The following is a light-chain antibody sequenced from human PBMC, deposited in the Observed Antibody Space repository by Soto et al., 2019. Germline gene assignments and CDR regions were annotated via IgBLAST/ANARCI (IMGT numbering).Light chain of an antibody. J-gene: IGLJ1*01. CDR1: SSNIGAGYD. CDR3: QSYDSSLSAYV. CDR2: RNN. V-gene: IGLV1-40*01. Sequence: QSLLTQPPSVSGAPGHRFTISCTGSSSNIGAGYDVHWYQQLPGTAPKLLIFRNNNRPSGVPDRFSGSKSGTSASLAITGLQAEDEADYYCQSYDSSLSAYVFATGTKVTVL.